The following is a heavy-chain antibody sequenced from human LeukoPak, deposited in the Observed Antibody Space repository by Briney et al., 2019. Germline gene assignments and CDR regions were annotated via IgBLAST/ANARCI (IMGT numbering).Heavy chain of an antibody. D-gene: IGHD6-6*01. V-gene: IGHV1-2*02. CDR2: INPNSGGT. CDR3: ARAVAARPSPHY. J-gene: IGHJ4*02. CDR1: GYSFTGYY. Sequence: ASVKVSCKASGYSFTGYYMHWLRQAPGQGLEWMGWINPNSGGTNYGQKFQGRVTMTRDTSISTAYMELSRLRSDDTAVYYCARAVAARPSPHYWGQGTLVTVSS.